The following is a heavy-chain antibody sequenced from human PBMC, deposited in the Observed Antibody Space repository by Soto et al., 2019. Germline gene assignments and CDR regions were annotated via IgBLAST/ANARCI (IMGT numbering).Heavy chain of an antibody. J-gene: IGHJ6*02. CDR3: AREQGSSSWRYYYYGMDV. V-gene: IGHV1-69*06. Sequence: QVQLVQSGAEVKKPGSSVKVSCKASGGTFSSYAISWVRQAPGQGLEWMGGIIPIFGTANYAQKFQGRVTTTAAKSTSPAYMELSRLRSEDTAVYYCAREQGSSSWRYYYYGMDVWGQGTTVSVSS. CDR2: IIPIFGTA. CDR1: GGTFSSYA. D-gene: IGHD6-13*01.